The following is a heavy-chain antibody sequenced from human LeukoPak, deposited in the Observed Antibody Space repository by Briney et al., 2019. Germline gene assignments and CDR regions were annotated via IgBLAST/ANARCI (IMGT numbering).Heavy chain of an antibody. J-gene: IGHJ2*01. V-gene: IGHV3-13*01. Sequence: GGSLRLSCAASGFTFRSYDMHWVRQATGKGLEWVSGIGTAGEIYYPGSVKGRFTISRENAKNSLYLQMNSLSAGDTAVYSSTWYSRYFDLWGRGTLVTVSS. CDR1: GFTFRSYD. CDR2: IGTAGEI. D-gene: IGHD6-13*01. CDR3: TWYSRYFDL.